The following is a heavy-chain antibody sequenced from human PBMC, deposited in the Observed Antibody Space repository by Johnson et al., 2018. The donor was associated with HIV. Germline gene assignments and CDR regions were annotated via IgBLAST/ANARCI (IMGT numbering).Heavy chain of an antibody. CDR1: EFSVSGNY. CDR2: ISGSGGST. CDR3: AKDRRGKQQLVTGNDAFDI. J-gene: IGHJ3*02. Sequence: VQLVESGGGLVRPGGSLRLSCAASEFSVSGNYMTWVRQAPGKGLEWVSAISGSGGSTYYADSVKGRFTISRDNSKNTLYLQMNSLRAEDTAVYYCAKDRRGKQQLVTGNDAFDIWGQGTMVTVSS. V-gene: IGHV3-23*04. D-gene: IGHD6-13*01.